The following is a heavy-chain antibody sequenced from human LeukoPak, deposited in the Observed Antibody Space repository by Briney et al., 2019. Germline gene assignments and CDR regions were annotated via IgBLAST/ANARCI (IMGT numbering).Heavy chain of an antibody. V-gene: IGHV3-48*01. Sequence: GGSLRLSCAASGFTFSSYSMNWVRQAPGKGLEWVSYISDSGILYADSVKGRFTISRDTARRSLYLQMNSLRAEDTAVYYCAIIGCYRGVCDFDVWGQGTMVAISS. CDR3: AIIGCYRGVCDFDV. J-gene: IGHJ3*01. D-gene: IGHD2-21*01. CDR1: GFTFSSYS. CDR2: ISDSGI.